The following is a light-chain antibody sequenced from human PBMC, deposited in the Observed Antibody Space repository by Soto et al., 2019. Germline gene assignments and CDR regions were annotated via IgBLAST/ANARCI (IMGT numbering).Light chain of an antibody. J-gene: IGLJ1*01. CDR2: EAT. Sequence: QSALTQPASVSGSPGQSITISCTGTSSDVGGYIYVSWYQHHPGKAPKLIIYEATNRPSGVSDRFSGSKSGNTASLTISGLQADDEGYYYCSSYTSRSTLYVFGTGTKLTVL. CDR1: SSDVGGYIY. V-gene: IGLV2-14*01. CDR3: SSYTSRSTLYV.